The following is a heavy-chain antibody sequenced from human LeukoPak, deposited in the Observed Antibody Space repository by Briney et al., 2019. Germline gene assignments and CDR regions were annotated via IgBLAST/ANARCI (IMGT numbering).Heavy chain of an antibody. D-gene: IGHD3-22*01. J-gene: IGHJ4*02. CDR3: ARDYLAYDSMPRYFDY. V-gene: IGHV1-69*04. CDR2: IIPILGIA. CDR1: GYTFTGYY. Sequence: ASVKVSCKASGYTFTGYYMHWVRQAPGQGLEWMGRIIPILGIANYAQKFQGRVTITADKSTSTAYMELSSLRSEDTAVYYCARDYLAYDSMPRYFDYWGQGTLVTVSS.